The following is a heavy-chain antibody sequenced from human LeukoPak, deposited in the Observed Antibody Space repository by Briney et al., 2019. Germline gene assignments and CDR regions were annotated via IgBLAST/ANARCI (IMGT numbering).Heavy chain of an antibody. CDR1: GFTFSSYA. D-gene: IGHD3-16*02. J-gene: IGHJ4*02. Sequence: PGGSLTLSCAASGFTFSSYAMSWVRQAPGKGLEWVSAISGSGENTNYADSVKGRFTMSRDNSRNMLYLQMNSLRDEDTAKYYCAKTVSGSYSYQGGDYWGQGTQVTVSS. CDR3: AKTVSGSYSYQGGDY. V-gene: IGHV3-23*01. CDR2: ISGSGENT.